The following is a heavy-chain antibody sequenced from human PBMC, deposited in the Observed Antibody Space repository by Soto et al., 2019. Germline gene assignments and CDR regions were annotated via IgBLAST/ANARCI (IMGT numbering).Heavy chain of an antibody. CDR1: GGSIGSSNW. V-gene: IGHV4-4*02. CDR3: ARLKTYDILHNSEY. Sequence: SETLSLTCSVSGGSIGSSNWCSCFRPSPGKGLEWIGEIHDSGSTNYSPSLKSRVTISLDKSKNQFSLNLSSVTAADTAVYYCARLKTYDILHNSEYWGQGSLVTAPQ. J-gene: IGHJ4*02. D-gene: IGHD3-9*01. CDR2: IHDSGST.